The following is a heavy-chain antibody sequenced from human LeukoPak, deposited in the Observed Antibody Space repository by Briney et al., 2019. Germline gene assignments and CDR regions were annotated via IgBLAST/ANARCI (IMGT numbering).Heavy chain of an antibody. V-gene: IGHV1-2*02. CDR3: AREPSSSWLNRPPHNWFDP. CDR1: GYTFIAYY. D-gene: IGHD6-13*01. CDR2: INPNSGGT. Sequence: GASVKVSCKTSGYTFIAYYLHWVRQAPGQGLEWVGWINPNSGGTNYPQKFQGRVTMTRDTSISAAYMELSRLRSDDTAVYYCAREPSSSWLNRPPHNWFDPWGQGTLVTVSS. J-gene: IGHJ5*02.